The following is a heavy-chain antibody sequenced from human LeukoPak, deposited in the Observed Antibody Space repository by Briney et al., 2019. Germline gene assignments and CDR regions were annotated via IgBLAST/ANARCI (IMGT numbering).Heavy chain of an antibody. CDR2: IYTSGST. J-gene: IGHJ6*03. D-gene: IGHD2-15*01. CDR3: ARAPYCSGGSCRYYYYMDV. V-gene: IGHV4-61*02. CDR1: GGSISSGSYY. Sequence: SQTLSLTCTVSGGSISSGSYYWSWIRQPAGKGLEWIGRIYTSGSTNYNPSLKSRVTISVDTSKNQFSLKLSSVTAADTAVYYCARAPYCSGGSCRYYYYMDVWGKGTTVTVSS.